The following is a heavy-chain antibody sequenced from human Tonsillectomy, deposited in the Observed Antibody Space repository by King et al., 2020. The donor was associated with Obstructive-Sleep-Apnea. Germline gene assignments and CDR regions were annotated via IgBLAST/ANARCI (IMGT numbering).Heavy chain of an antibody. CDR2: IHHGGST. J-gene: IGHJ4*01. CDR3: AAYFGDHGGGFRH. D-gene: IGHD4-17*01. CDR1: AFSISSNGYY. V-gene: IGHV4-38-2*02. Sequence: LQLQESGPRLVKPSETLSLTCTVSAFSISSNGYYWGWIRQPPGKGLQWIGNIHHGGSTHYNPSLKIPVTMSVDTSKSQFSLKLTSVTAADTAVYYRAAYFGDHGGGFRHWGQGILVTVSS.